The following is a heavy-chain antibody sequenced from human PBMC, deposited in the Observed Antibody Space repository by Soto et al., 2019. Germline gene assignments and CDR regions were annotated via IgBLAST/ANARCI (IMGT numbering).Heavy chain of an antibody. V-gene: IGHV3-30-3*01. CDR1: GFTFSSYA. J-gene: IGHJ4*02. CDR3: ARDEAMPFDY. D-gene: IGHD2-2*01. Sequence: HPGGSLRLSCAASGFTFSSYAMHWVRQAPGKGLEWVAVISYDGSNKYYADSVKGRFTISRDNSKNTLYLQMNSLRAEDTAVYYCARDEAMPFDYWGQGTLVTVSS. CDR2: ISYDGSNK.